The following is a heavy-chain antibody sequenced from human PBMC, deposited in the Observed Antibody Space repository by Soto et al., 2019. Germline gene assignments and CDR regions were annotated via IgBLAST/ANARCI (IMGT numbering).Heavy chain of an antibody. Sequence: VKVSCKASGGTFSSYTISWVRQAPGQGLEWMGGIIPIFGTANYAQKFQGRVTITADESTSTAYMELSSLRSEDTAVYYCAREGITGTTSHYYYYGMDVWGQGTTVTVSS. D-gene: IGHD1-7*01. CDR1: GGTFSSYT. CDR3: AREGITGTTSHYYYYGMDV. V-gene: IGHV1-69*13. CDR2: IIPIFGTA. J-gene: IGHJ6*02.